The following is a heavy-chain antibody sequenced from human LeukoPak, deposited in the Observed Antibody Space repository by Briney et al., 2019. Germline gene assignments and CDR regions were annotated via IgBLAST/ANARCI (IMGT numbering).Heavy chain of an antibody. CDR1: GYTFTDYF. D-gene: IGHD1-26*01. V-gene: IGHV3-30*02. CDR2: IRYDGGNK. Sequence: SCKASGYTFTDYFMHWVRQAPGKGLEWVASIRYDGGNKYYAESVKGRFTISRDNSKSTLYLQINSLRAEDTAVYYCAKAFGGSYLDSWGQGTLVSVSS. J-gene: IGHJ4*02. CDR3: AKAFGGSYLDS.